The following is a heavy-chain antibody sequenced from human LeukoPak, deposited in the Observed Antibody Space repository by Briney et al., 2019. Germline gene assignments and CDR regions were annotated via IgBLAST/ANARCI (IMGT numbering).Heavy chain of an antibody. CDR3: TVYCGGDCYYYFDY. CDR2: IKSKTDGGTT. D-gene: IGHD2-21*02. J-gene: IGHJ4*02. CDR1: GFTFSNAW. V-gene: IGHV3-15*01. Sequence: GGSLRLSCAASGFTFSNAWMSWVRQAPGKGLEWVGRIKSKTDGGTTDYAAPVKGRFTISRDDSKNTLYLQMNSLKTEDTAVYYCTVYCGGDCYYYFDYWGQGTLVTVSS.